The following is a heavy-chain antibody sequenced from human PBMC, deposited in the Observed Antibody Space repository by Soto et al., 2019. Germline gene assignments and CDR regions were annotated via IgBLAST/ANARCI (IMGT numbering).Heavy chain of an antibody. D-gene: IGHD6-13*01. CDR3: AGGGGAGGAWNFDY. Sequence: GGSLRLSCAVSGFSVSIHYMIWVRQAPGKGLEWVSVIYTGGGTDYADSVRGRFTVSRDNSQNTLYLQMNNLRAEDTAVYYCAGGGGAGGAWNFDYWGQGSLVTVSS. V-gene: IGHV3-53*01. CDR2: IYTGGGT. CDR1: GFSVSIHY. J-gene: IGHJ4*02.